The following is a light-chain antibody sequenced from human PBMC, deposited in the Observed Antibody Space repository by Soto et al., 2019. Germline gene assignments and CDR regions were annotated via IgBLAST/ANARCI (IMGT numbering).Light chain of an antibody. CDR3: SSYTTSRPLV. V-gene: IGLV2-14*01. Sequence: QSALTQPASVSGSPGQSITVSCTGTSIDVGGYNFVSWYQQHPGKVPKLIIYEVGNRPSGVSDRFSGSKSGNTASLTISGLQAEDEADYYCSSYTTSRPLVFGTGTKLTVL. CDR1: SIDVGGYNF. CDR2: EVG. J-gene: IGLJ1*01.